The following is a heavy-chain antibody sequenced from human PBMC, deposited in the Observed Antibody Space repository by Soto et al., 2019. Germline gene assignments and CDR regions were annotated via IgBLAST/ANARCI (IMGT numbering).Heavy chain of an antibody. J-gene: IGHJ6*02. Sequence: PRWSLRLSCVGSGFTFSTYSINWFCQAPGKGLEWVSSISSRSDIYCADSVKGRFTISRDNAKNSVSLQMNSLRAEDTAVYYCAREYTAWPLAYGLDVWGQGTTVTVSS. V-gene: IGHV3-21*01. CDR3: AREYTAWPLAYGLDV. CDR1: GFTFSTYS. CDR2: ISSRSDI. D-gene: IGHD2-2*02.